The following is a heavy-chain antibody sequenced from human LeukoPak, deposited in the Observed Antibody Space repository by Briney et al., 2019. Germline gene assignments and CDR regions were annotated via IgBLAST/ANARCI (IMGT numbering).Heavy chain of an antibody. Sequence: GRSLRLSCAASGFSFRDFGMHWVRQAPGTGLEWVAVISYDGDVKYYSDSVKGRFTISRDNSNNTVLLHLNSLRADDTAVYYCAKAVLSIHFYYGMDVWGQGTSVTVSS. CDR2: ISYDGDVK. D-gene: IGHD6-6*01. CDR1: GFSFRDFG. J-gene: IGHJ6*02. CDR3: AKAVLSIHFYYGMDV. V-gene: IGHV3-30*18.